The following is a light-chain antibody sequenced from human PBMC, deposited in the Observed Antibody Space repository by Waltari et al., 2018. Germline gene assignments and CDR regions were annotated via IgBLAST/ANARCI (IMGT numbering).Light chain of an antibody. CDR2: EVS. CDR3: CSYAGSSTYG. Sequence: QSALTQPASVSGSPGQSITINCTGTASDVGTYKFVSWYQQTPGKAPKILIDEVSKRPSGVSSRFSASKSGNTASLTISALQADDEADYYCCSYAGSSTYGFGSGTKITVL. J-gene: IGLJ1*01. V-gene: IGLV2-23*02. CDR1: ASDVGTYKF.